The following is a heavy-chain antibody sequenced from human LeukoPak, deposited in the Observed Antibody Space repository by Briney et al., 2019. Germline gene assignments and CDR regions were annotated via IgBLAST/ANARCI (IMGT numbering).Heavy chain of an antibody. CDR1: GYTFTSYY. Sequence: ASVKVSCKASGYTFTSYYMHWVRQAPGQGLEWMGIINPSGGSTSYAQKFQGRVTMTRDTSTSTVYMELSRLRSDDTAVYYCARATMVRGVMFYWGQGTLVTVSS. CDR3: ARATMVRGVMFY. CDR2: INPSGGST. V-gene: IGHV1-46*01. J-gene: IGHJ4*02. D-gene: IGHD3-10*01.